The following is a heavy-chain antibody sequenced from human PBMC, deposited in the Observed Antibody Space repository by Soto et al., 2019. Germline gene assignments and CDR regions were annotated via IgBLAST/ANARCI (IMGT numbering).Heavy chain of an antibody. V-gene: IGHV1-18*01. D-gene: IGHD3-16*02. J-gene: IGHJ4*02. CDR1: GYTFTSYG. CDR3: ARAYDYIWGSYRYMADY. Sequence: ASVKVSCKASGYTFTSYGISWVRQAPGQGLEWMGWISAYNGNTNYAQKLQGRVTMTTDTSTSTAYMELRSLRSDDTAVYYCARAYDYIWGSYRYMADYWGQGTLVTVSS. CDR2: ISAYNGNT.